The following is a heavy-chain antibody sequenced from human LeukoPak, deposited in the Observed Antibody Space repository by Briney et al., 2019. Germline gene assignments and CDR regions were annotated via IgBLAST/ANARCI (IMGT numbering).Heavy chain of an antibody. CDR2: ISTSGST. CDR3: ARNELRSYGLVHY. CDR1: GGSISSYY. J-gene: IGHJ4*02. D-gene: IGHD1-26*01. V-gene: IGHV4-4*07. Sequence: PSETLSLTCTVSGGSISSYYWSWIRQPPGKGLEWIGRISTSGSTDYNPSLRSRVTMSVDTSRNQFSLTLTSMTAADTAVYYCARNELRSYGLVHYWGQGTLVTVSS.